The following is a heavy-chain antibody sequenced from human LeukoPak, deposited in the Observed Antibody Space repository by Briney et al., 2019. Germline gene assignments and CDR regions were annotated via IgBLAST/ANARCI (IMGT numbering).Heavy chain of an antibody. CDR2: INHSGST. Sequence: SETLSLTCAVYGGSFSGYYWSWIRQPPGKGLEWIGEINHSGSTNCNPSLKSRVTISVDTSKNQFSLKLSSVTAADTAVYYCAGTYYYDSSGYYWRRWGQGTLVTVSS. CDR3: AGTYYYDSSGYYWRR. V-gene: IGHV4-34*01. D-gene: IGHD3-22*01. CDR1: GGSFSGYY. J-gene: IGHJ4*02.